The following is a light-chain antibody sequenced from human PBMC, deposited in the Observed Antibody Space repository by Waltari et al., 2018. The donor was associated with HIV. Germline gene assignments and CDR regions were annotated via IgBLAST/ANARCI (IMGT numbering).Light chain of an antibody. CDR1: SSDVAGSNR. CDR2: DVS. J-gene: IGLJ1*01. Sequence: QSALTQPPSVSGSPGQSVTISLTGTSSDVAGSNRVSWYRQPPGAAPKLMIFDVSHRPSGVPDRFAGPKAGNTAPLTISGLQAEDEATYCCSLYTSTNTYVFGTGTEVTVL. V-gene: IGLV2-18*01. CDR3: SLYTSTNTYV.